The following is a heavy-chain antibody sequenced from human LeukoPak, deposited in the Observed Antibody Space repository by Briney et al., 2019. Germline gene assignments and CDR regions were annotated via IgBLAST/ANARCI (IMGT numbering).Heavy chain of an antibody. Sequence: ASVKVSCKASGYTFTSYGISWVREAPGQGLEWMGWISTYNGNTNYAQKLQGRVTMTTDTTTSTAYMELRSLSSDDTAVYYCARAQRKRDGYTTYGMDVWGQGTTVTVSS. V-gene: IGHV1-18*01. CDR3: ARAQRKRDGYTTYGMDV. CDR2: ISTYNGNT. J-gene: IGHJ6*02. CDR1: GYTFTSYG. D-gene: IGHD5-24*01.